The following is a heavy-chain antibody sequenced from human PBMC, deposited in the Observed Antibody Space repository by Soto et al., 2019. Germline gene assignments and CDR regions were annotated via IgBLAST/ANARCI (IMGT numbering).Heavy chain of an antibody. CDR3: ARESGGATATLDYYYSYMDV. J-gene: IGHJ6*03. CDR1: GDSFNDYY. D-gene: IGHD5-12*01. CDR2: INPNGGVT. V-gene: IGHV1-2*04. Sequence: QVQLVQSGAEVRKPGASVTVSCRSSGDSFNDYYIHWVRQAPGQGFEWMGWINPNGGVTKYAQKFQGWVNMTRDTSTRTVYMQLSRLRSDDTAVYYCARESGGATATLDYYYSYMDVWGTGTTVTVSS.